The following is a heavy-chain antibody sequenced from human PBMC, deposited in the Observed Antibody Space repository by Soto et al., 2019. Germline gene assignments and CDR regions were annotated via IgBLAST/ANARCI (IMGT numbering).Heavy chain of an antibody. V-gene: IGHV3-23*01. CDR1: GFTFSTYA. Sequence: GGSLRLSCAASGFTFSTYAMSWVHQAPGKGLEWVSGISNNGLGAWYTDSVKGRFTVSRDNSGNTLYLQMNSLKAEDTAIYYCAKELSSVGVPYFDYWGQGTLVTVSS. CDR3: AKELSSVGVPYFDY. CDR2: ISNNGLGA. J-gene: IGHJ4*02. D-gene: IGHD2-8*01.